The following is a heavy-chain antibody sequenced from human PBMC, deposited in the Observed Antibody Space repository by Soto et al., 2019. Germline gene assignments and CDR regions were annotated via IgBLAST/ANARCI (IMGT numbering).Heavy chain of an antibody. CDR2: IYYSGST. J-gene: IGHJ6*02. V-gene: IGHV4-59*01. Sequence: SETLSLTCTVSGGSISSYYWSWIRQPPGKGLEWIGYIYYSGSTNYNPSLKSRVTISVDTSKNQFSLKLSSVTAADTAVYYCAREGGYYGMDVWGQGTTVTVSS. CDR3: AREGGYYGMDV. D-gene: IGHD1-26*01. CDR1: GGSISSYY.